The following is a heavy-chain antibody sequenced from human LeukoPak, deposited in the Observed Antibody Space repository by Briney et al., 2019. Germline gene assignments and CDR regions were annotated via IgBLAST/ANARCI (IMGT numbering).Heavy chain of an antibody. CDR3: ARHTSHTIATGDFDF. D-gene: IGHD7-27*01. Sequence: PSETLSLTCTVSGGSISRSSYYWGWIRQTPGKGPEWIGSIYYGGSTYYNPSRKSRVTISVDTAKNQFSLEVSSVTAADTAVYYCARHTSHTIATGDFDFWGQGTLVTVSS. V-gene: IGHV4-39*01. J-gene: IGHJ4*02. CDR2: IYYGGST. CDR1: GGSISRSSYY.